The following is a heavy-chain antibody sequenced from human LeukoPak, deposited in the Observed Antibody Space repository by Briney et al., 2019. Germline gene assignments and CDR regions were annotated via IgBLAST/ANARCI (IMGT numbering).Heavy chain of an antibody. D-gene: IGHD1-26*01. CDR2: ISYDGSNK. V-gene: IGHV3-30*07. CDR3: AKDLDSGSYHGGFWFDP. CDR1: GFTFSSYA. J-gene: IGHJ5*02. Sequence: QPGGSLRLSCAASGFTFSSYAMHWVRQAPGKGLEWVAVISYDGSNKYYADSVKGRFTISRDNSKNTLYLQMNSMRAEDTAVYYCAKDLDSGSYHGGFWFDPWGQGTLVTVSS.